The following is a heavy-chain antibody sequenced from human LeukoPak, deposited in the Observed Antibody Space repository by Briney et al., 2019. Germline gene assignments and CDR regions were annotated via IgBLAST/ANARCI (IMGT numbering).Heavy chain of an antibody. Sequence: SETLSLTCAVSGGSISSGGYSWSWIRQPPEKGLEWIGYIYHSGSAYYNPSLKSRVTMSVDRSKNQFSLKLSSVTAADTAVYYCARDGLAVAGTGDAFDIWGQGTMVTVSS. CDR2: IYHSGSA. CDR1: GGSISSGGYS. CDR3: ARDGLAVAGTGDAFDI. J-gene: IGHJ3*02. V-gene: IGHV4-30-2*01. D-gene: IGHD6-19*01.